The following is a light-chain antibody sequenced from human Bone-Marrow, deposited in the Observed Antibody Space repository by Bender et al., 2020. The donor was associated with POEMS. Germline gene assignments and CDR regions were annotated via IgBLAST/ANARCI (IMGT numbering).Light chain of an antibody. CDR1: SSDIGTYNY. CDR2: DVS. J-gene: IGLJ3*02. V-gene: IGLV2-14*03. CDR3: QSYDNSLGGWV. Sequence: QSALTQPASVSGSPGQSITISCTGTSSDIGTYNYVSWYQQHAGEAPKLMIYDVSNRPSGVSNRFSGSKSGTSASLAITGLQAEDEGDYYCQSYDNSLGGWVFGGGTKLTVL.